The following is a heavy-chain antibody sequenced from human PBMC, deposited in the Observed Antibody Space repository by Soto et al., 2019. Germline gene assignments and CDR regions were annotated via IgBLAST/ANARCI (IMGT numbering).Heavy chain of an antibody. V-gene: IGHV1-69*13. J-gene: IGHJ6*02. Sequence: SVKVSCKASGGTFISYAISWVRQAPGQGLEWMGGIIPIFGTANYAQKFQGRVTITASMATASMELTSLTSDDAAVYYCARDRRGLATYDGLAAWGQGTTVTVSS. CDR1: GGTFISYA. CDR2: IIPIFGTA. D-gene: IGHD3-16*01. CDR3: ARDRRGLATYDGLAA.